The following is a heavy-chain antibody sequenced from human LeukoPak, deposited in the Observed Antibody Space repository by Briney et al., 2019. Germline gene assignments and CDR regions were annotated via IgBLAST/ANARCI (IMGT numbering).Heavy chain of an antibody. CDR2: INHSGST. CDR1: GGSFSGYY. CDR3: ARGPRITIFGVVITPFDY. Sequence: PSETLSLTCAVYGGSFSGYYWSWIRQPPGKGLEWIGEINHSGSTNYNPSPKSRVTISADTSKNQFSLKLSSVTAADTAVYYCARGPRITIFGVVITPFDYWGQGTLVTVSS. D-gene: IGHD3-3*01. V-gene: IGHV4-34*01. J-gene: IGHJ4*02.